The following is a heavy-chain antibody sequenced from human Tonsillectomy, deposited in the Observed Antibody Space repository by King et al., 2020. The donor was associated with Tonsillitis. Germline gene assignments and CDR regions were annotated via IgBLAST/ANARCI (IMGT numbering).Heavy chain of an antibody. D-gene: IGHD2-15*01. CDR2: ISWNSGSI. J-gene: IGHJ5*02. V-gene: IGHV3-9*01. CDR3: AKSQCSRGTCYPGWFDP. Sequence: VQLVESGGGLVQPGRSLRLSCAASGFTFDDYAMHWVRQAPGKGLEWVSGISWNSGSIGHADSVKGRFTISRDNAKNSLYLQMNSLRPEDTALYYCAKSQCSRGTCYPGWFDPWGQGTLVTVSS. CDR1: GFTFDDYA.